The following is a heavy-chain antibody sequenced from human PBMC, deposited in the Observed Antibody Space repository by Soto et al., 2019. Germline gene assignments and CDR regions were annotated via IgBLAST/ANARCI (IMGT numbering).Heavy chain of an antibody. CDR1: GGSITSSSYY. CDR3: ARRSRGYYDSYGYFDL. Sequence: QLQLQESGPGLVKPSATLSLTCTVSGGSITSSSYYWGWIRQPPGKGLEWIGSIYYSGSTYYNPSLKSRVTISVDTSKNRFSRKLSSVTAADTAVYYCARRSRGYYDSYGYFDLWGRGTLVTVSS. D-gene: IGHD3-22*01. V-gene: IGHV4-39*01. J-gene: IGHJ2*01. CDR2: IYYSGST.